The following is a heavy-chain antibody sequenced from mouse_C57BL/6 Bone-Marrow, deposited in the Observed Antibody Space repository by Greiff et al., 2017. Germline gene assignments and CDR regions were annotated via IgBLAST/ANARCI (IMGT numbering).Heavy chain of an antibody. J-gene: IGHJ4*01. D-gene: IGHD2-4*01. CDR1: GYTFTNYW. V-gene: IGHV1-64*01. CDR2: MHPNGGSP. CDR3: ARSYDYGDYTMDY. Sequence: VQLQQPGAELVKPGASVKLSCKASGYTFTNYWMHWVKQRPGQGLEWIGLMHPNGGSPDYNEKFKSEATLSVDKSSRTAYMELSSLTSEESAVYDCARSYDYGDYTMDYGGQGTAVTVSS.